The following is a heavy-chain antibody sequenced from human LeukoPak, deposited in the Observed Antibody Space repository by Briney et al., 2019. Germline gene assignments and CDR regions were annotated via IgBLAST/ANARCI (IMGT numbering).Heavy chain of an antibody. CDR2: INHSGST. CDR1: GATFSAYY. V-gene: IGHV4-34*08. J-gene: IGHJ4*02. D-gene: IGHD3-9*01. CDR3: AIADYDISTGFQKMLDY. Sequence: SETLSLTCGVYGATFSAYYWTWIRQPPGKGLEWIGEINHSGSTSYNPSLSSRVTISGDKSKHQFSLKLTSMTAADTGVYYCAIADYDISTGFQKMLDYWGQGSLVVVSS.